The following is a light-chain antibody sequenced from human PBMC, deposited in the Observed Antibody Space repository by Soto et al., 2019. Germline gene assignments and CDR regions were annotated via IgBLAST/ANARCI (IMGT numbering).Light chain of an antibody. CDR3: SSFTSSSTWV. CDR1: SSDVGIYKY. J-gene: IGLJ3*02. CDR2: EVS. V-gene: IGLV2-14*01. Sequence: QSVLTQPASVSGSPGQSITISCTGTSSDVGIYKYVSWYQQHPGKAPKLIIYEVSDRPSGVSNRFSGSKSGNTASLTISGLQAEDEADYYCSSFTSSSTWVFGGGTKLTVL.